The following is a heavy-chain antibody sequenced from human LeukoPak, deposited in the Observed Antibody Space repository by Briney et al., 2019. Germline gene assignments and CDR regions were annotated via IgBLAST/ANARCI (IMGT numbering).Heavy chain of an antibody. J-gene: IGHJ4*02. CDR1: GGSISSYY. V-gene: IGHV4-4*07. D-gene: IGHD4-11*01. CDR2: IYTSGST. CDR3: ASISTSLQPGDY. Sequence: SETLSLTCTVSGGSISSYYWSWIRQPAGKGLEWIGRIYTSGSTNYNPSLKSRVTMSVDTSKNQFSLKLSSVTAADTAVYYCASISTSLQPGDYWGQGTLVTVSS.